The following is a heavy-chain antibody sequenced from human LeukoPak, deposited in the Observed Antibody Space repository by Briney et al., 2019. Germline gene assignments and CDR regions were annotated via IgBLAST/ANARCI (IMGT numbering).Heavy chain of an antibody. Sequence: TSETLSLTCTVPGGSISSYYWSWIRQPAGKGLEWIGRIYTSGSTNYNPSLKSRVTISVDKSKNQFSLKLSSVTAADTAVYYCARSGGLYWFDPWGQGTLVTVSS. CDR2: IYTSGST. CDR1: GGSISSYY. CDR3: ARSGGLYWFDP. D-gene: IGHD1-26*01. V-gene: IGHV4-4*07. J-gene: IGHJ5*02.